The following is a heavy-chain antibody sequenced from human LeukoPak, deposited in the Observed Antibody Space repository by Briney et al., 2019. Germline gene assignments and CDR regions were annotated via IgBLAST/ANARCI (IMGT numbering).Heavy chain of an antibody. V-gene: IGHV1-69*05. D-gene: IGHD1-26*01. CDR2: IIPIFGTA. CDR1: GGTFSSYA. Sequence: SVKVSCKASGGTFSSYAISWVRQAPGHGLEWMGGIIPIFGTANYAQKFQGRVTITTDESTSTAYMELSSLRSEDTAVYYCASSGSYGVWYFDYWGQGTLVTVSS. CDR3: ASSGSYGVWYFDY. J-gene: IGHJ4*02.